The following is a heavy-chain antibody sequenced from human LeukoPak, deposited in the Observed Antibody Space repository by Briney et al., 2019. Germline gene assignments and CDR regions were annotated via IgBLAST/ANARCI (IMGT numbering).Heavy chain of an antibody. CDR1: GYTLTELS. Sequence: ASVEVSCKVSGYTLTELSMHWVRQAPGQGLEWMGWINPNSGGTNYAQKFQGRVTMTRDTSISTAYMELSRLRSDDTAVYYCAIPGRWYYYFDYWGQGTLVTVSS. CDR3: AIPGRWYYYFDY. V-gene: IGHV1-2*02. D-gene: IGHD6-13*01. CDR2: INPNSGGT. J-gene: IGHJ4*02.